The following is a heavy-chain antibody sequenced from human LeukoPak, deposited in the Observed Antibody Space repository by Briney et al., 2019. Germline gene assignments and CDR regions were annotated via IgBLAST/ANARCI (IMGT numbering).Heavy chain of an antibody. CDR1: GGSISSSSYY. CDR2: IYYSGST. D-gene: IGHD2-2*01. CDR3: ARLYCTSTSCYHYYYYYRDV. Sequence: SETLSLMCTVSGGSISSSSYYWGWIRQPPGKGLEWIGSIYYSGSTYYNPSLKSRVTISVDTSKNQFSLKLSSVTAADTAVYYCARLYCTSTSCYHYYYYYRDVWGKGTTVTVSS. V-gene: IGHV4-39*01. J-gene: IGHJ6*03.